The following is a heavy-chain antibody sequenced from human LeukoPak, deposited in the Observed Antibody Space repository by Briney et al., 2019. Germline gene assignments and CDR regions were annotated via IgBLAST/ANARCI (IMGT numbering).Heavy chain of an antibody. J-gene: IGHJ3*01. CDR2: ISYSGST. V-gene: IGHV4-59*01. CDR1: GASIRSFY. Sequence: SETLSLTRSVSGASIRSFYWSWIRQSPGKGLEWIGYISYSGSTKYNPSLKSRATMSADTSKSQLSLRLNSVTAADTAVYFCAQQVVGTSDTFDVWGQGTLVTVSS. D-gene: IGHD2-15*01. CDR3: AQQVVGTSDTFDV.